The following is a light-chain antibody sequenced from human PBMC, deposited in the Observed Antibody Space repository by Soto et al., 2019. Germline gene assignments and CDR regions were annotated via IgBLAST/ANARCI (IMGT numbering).Light chain of an antibody. V-gene: IGLV1-40*01. Sequence: QSVLTQPPSVSGAPGQGVTISCTGSSSNLGAGYDVHWYQQLPGTAPKLLIHANTNRPSGVPDRFSGSKSGASASLAITGLQAEDEADYYCQSYDRSLSGSGVFGGGTQLTVL. J-gene: IGLJ3*02. CDR3: QSYDRSLSGSGV. CDR1: SSNLGAGYD. CDR2: ANT.